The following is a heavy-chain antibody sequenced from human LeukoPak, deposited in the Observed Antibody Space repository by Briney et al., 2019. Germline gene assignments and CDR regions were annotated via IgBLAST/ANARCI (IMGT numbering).Heavy chain of an antibody. Sequence: GASVKVSCKASGYTFTSYYMHWVRQAPGQGLEWMGIINPSGGSTSYAQKFQGRVTMTRDTSTSTVYMELSSLRSEDTAVCYCASFYYGSGRGFDPWGQGTLVTVSS. CDR2: INPSGGST. CDR1: GYTFTSYY. J-gene: IGHJ5*02. D-gene: IGHD3-10*01. V-gene: IGHV1-46*01. CDR3: ASFYYGSGRGFDP.